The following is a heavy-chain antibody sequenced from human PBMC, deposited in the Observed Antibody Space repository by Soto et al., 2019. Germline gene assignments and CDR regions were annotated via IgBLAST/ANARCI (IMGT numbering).Heavy chain of an antibody. D-gene: IGHD1-26*01. Sequence: ASVKVSCKAPRDTSTSYYINWVQQAPGQGLEWMGVINPHGGSTAYAQKFKGRVTLTRDTSASTVYMEVSSLTSEDTAMYYCARSSGGNFGIIIEGTNWFAPWGQGTLVTVSS. V-gene: IGHV1-46*01. CDR3: ARSSGGNFGIIIEGTNWFAP. CDR1: RDTSTSYY. CDR2: INPHGGST. J-gene: IGHJ5*02.